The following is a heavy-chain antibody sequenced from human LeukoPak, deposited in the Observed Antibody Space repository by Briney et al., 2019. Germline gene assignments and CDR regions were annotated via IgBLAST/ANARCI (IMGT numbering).Heavy chain of an antibody. D-gene: IGHD5-18*01. CDR2: ISGSGRTI. CDR3: AKNVMVKRYIDY. V-gene: IGHV3-23*01. CDR1: GFILNDHA. Sequence: GGSLRLSCAASGFILNDHAMTWVRQAPGKGLQWISVISGSGRTIEYEDSVKGRFTISRDNSKNTVSLQMNNLRVEDTAIYYCAKNVMVKRYIDYWGQGTPVTVSS. J-gene: IGHJ4*02.